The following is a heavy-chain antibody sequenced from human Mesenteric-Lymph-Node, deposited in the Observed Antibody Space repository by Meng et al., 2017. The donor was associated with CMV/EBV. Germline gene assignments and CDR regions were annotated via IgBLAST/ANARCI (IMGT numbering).Heavy chain of an antibody. D-gene: IGHD1/OR15-1a*01. CDR3: ARDRNNYDSFDY. Sequence: GESLKISCAASGFAFTDYYMTWIRQAPGKGLEWVSYITGRGTTVYYADSVKGRFTISRDDAKNSLYLQLNSLRVEDTAVYYCARDRNNYDSFDYWGQGTLVTVSS. V-gene: IGHV3-11*01. CDR1: GFAFTDYY. J-gene: IGHJ4*02. CDR2: ITGRGTTV.